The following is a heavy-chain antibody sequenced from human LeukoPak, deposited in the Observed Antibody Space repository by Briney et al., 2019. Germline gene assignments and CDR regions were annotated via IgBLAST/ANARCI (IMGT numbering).Heavy chain of an antibody. CDR1: GGSISSYY. D-gene: IGHD6-19*01. CDR2: IYTSGST. J-gene: IGHJ4*02. CDR3: ARGPRGMRYSSGWTLGY. V-gene: IGHV4-4*07. Sequence: PSETLSLTCTVSGGSISSYYWSWIRQPAGKGLEWIGRIYTSGSTNYNPSLKSRGTMSVDTSKNQFSLKLSSVTAADTAVYYCARGPRGMRYSSGWTLGYWGQGTLVTVSS.